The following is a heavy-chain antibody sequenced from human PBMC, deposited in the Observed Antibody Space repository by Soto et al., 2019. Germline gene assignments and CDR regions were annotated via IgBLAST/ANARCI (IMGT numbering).Heavy chain of an antibody. D-gene: IGHD2-15*01. CDR3: ARSYRRYCSGGSCYSYYYYMDV. CDR1: GGSISSYY. J-gene: IGHJ6*03. CDR2: IYYSGST. V-gene: IGHV4-59*01. Sequence: ETLSLTCTVSGGSISSYYWSWIRQPPGKGLEWIGYIYYSGSTNYNPSLKSRVTISVDTSKNQFSLKLSSVTAADTAVYYCARSYRRYCSGGSCYSYYYYMDVWGKGTTVNVSS.